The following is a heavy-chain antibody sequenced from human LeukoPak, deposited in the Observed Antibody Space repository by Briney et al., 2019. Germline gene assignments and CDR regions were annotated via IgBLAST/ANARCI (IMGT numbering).Heavy chain of an antibody. Sequence: GGSLRLSCAASGFTFSSYEMNWVRQAPGKGLEWVSYISSSGSTIYYADSVKGRFTISRDNSKNTLYLQMNSLRAEDTAVYYCAKDRGPIVVVTAGLDYWGQGTLVTVSS. J-gene: IGHJ4*02. CDR1: GFTFSSYE. CDR3: AKDRGPIVVVTAGLDY. V-gene: IGHV3-48*03. D-gene: IGHD2-21*02. CDR2: ISSSGSTI.